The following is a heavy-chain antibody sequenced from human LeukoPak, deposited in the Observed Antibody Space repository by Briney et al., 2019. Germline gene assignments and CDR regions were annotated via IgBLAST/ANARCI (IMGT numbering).Heavy chain of an antibody. J-gene: IGHJ4*02. CDR1: GDSPSSNSAT. Sequence: SQTLSLTCAISGDSPSSNSATWNWGRQSPSGGLEWLGRTYYRSKWYNDYAVSVKGRVTINPDASKKQFSLQLNSVTPEDTAMYYCARGNGYPFDYWGQGTLVTVSS. V-gene: IGHV6-1*01. CDR2: TYYRSKWYN. D-gene: IGHD3-16*01. CDR3: ARGNGYPFDY.